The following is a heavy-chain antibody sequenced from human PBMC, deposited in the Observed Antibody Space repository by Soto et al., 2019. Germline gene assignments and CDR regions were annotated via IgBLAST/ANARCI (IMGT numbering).Heavy chain of an antibody. CDR2: ISYDGSSK. CDR3: AKEGWTGIHAFAI. CDR1: GFNFSDYG. J-gene: IGHJ3*02. V-gene: IGHV3-30*18. Sequence: QGLLVESGGGVVQPGKSLRVSCAASGFNFSDYGMHWVRQAPGKGLEWVAGISYDGSSKYYVDSVKGRLTISRDNSKNTLYLHMNSLRVEDTAVYHCAKEGWTGIHAFAIWGPGTVVTVSS. D-gene: IGHD2-15*01.